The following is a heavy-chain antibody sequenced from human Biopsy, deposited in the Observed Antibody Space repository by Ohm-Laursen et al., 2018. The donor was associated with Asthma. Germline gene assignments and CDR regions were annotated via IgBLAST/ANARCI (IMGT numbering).Heavy chain of an antibody. J-gene: IGHJ6*02. Sequence: TLSLTCTVSGASIKTDDHYWSWLRQPPGKGLEWFGFIHYSGSTFYNPSLESRVTISLDASKNEFSLRLTHVTAADTAQYYCVRQSGYRSGWPKLLFVYYGMDVWGPGTTVTVSS. V-gene: IGHV4-30-4*01. D-gene: IGHD6-19*01. CDR2: IHYSGST. CDR1: GASIKTDDHY. CDR3: VRQSGYRSGWPKLLFVYYGMDV.